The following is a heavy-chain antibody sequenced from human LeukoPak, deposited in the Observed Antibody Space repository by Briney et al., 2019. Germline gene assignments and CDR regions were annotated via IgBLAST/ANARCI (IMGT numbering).Heavy chain of an antibody. J-gene: IGHJ4*02. D-gene: IGHD5-12*01. CDR3: ARRTIVAPMNY. Sequence: PSETLSLTWTASGGSISSSNYYWGWIRQPPGKGLEWIGSIYYSGSTYYNPSLKSRVTISVDTSKNQFSLKLSSVTAADTAAYYGARRTIVAPMNYWGQGTLVTVSP. V-gene: IGHV4-39*01. CDR2: IYYSGST. CDR1: GGSISSSNYY.